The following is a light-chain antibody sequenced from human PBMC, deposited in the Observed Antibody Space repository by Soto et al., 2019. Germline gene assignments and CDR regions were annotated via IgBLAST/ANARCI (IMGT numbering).Light chain of an antibody. V-gene: IGKV3-15*01. Sequence: EIVMTQSPASVSVSPGETVTLSCRASENIGSTLGWYQQKPGQAPRLVIYGGVARATDAPGRFSGSGSGTDYTLTISSLQSEDFAVYYCQQYFNWPLTFGQGTKVDIK. CDR1: ENIGST. J-gene: IGKJ1*01. CDR2: GGV. CDR3: QQYFNWPLT.